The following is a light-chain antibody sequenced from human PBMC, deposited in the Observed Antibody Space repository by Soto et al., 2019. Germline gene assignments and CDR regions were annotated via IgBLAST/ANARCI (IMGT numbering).Light chain of an antibody. Sequence: DIQMTQSPSTLSASVGDRVTITCRASQSISSWLAWYQQKPGKAPKLLIYKASSLESGVPSRFSGSGYGTEFNLTISSLQPDDFATYYCQQYNSYSPTFGQGTKVDIK. J-gene: IGKJ1*01. CDR2: KAS. CDR3: QQYNSYSPT. CDR1: QSISSW. V-gene: IGKV1-5*03.